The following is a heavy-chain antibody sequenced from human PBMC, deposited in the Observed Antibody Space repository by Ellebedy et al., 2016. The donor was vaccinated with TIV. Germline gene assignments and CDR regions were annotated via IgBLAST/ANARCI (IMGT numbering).Heavy chain of an antibody. V-gene: IGHV1-18*04. D-gene: IGHD3-3*01. J-gene: IGHJ6*02. CDR3: ARDLVNHQLRFLEWFGSDYGMDV. CDR2: ISAYNGNT. Sequence: ASVKVSXXASGYTFTSYGISWVRQAPGQGLEWMGWISAYNGNTNYAQKLQGRVTMTTDTSTSTAYMELRSLRSDDTAVYYCARDLVNHQLRFLEWFGSDYGMDVWGQGTTVTVSS. CDR1: GYTFTSYG.